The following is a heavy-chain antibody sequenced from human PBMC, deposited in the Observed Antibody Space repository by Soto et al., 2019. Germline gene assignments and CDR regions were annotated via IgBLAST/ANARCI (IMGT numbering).Heavy chain of an antibody. CDR3: ESPPLFIEAACLADALDI. J-gene: IGHJ3*02. CDR2: INPILGTA. CDR1: GGTFSSYA. D-gene: IGHD6-13*01. Sequence: QVQLVQSGAEVKKPGSSVKVSCKASGGTFSSYAISWVRQAPGQGLEWMGGINPILGTANYAQKFQGRITNTADESTNADYKQMSNLPPKDAAVYSCESPPLFIEAACLADALDIWGQVTMVTVSS. V-gene: IGHV1-69*01.